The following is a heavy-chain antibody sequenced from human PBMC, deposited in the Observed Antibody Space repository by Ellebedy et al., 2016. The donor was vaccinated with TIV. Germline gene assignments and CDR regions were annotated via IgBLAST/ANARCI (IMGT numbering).Heavy chain of an antibody. CDR1: VDSVSNKYAT. J-gene: IGHJ6*02. CDR3: ARDPSWCYNRADL. CDR2: AYYWSTWIY. Sequence: SQTLSLTCAISVDSVSNKYATWNWIRQYPSRGLGWLGRAYYWSTWIYDYAVSVKGRITINPDTSNNQLSLHLNSVTPENTAVYYCARDPSWCYNRADLWGQGTTVTVSS. D-gene: IGHD4/OR15-4a*01. V-gene: IGHV6-1*01.